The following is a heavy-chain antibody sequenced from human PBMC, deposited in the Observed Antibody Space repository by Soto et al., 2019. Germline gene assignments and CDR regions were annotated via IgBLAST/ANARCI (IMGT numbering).Heavy chain of an antibody. D-gene: IGHD3-22*01. Sequence: QVQLQESGPGLVKPSQTLSLTCTVSGGSISSGGYYWSWIRQHPGKGLEWIGYIYYSGSTYYNPSRKSRVTISVDTSKIQFSLNLSSVTAADTAVYYCAKSRPYSYDSSGYGAFDIWGQGTMVTVSS. CDR3: AKSRPYSYDSSGYGAFDI. J-gene: IGHJ3*02. CDR2: IYYSGST. V-gene: IGHV4-31*03. CDR1: GGSISSGGYY.